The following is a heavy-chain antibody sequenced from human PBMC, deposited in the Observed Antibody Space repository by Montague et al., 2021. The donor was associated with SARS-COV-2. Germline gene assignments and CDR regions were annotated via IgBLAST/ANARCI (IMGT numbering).Heavy chain of an antibody. CDR2: VDYSGNT. Sequence: SETLSLTCTVTGGPISGSSDYWGWIRQSPGKGLEWIASVDYSGNTXYRPSLKSRLTISEDTSKNQFSLKLNSVTAADTALYYCARREYSYGWGDWGQGTLVTVSS. CDR1: GGPISGSSDY. CDR3: ARREYSYGWGD. D-gene: IGHD5-18*01. J-gene: IGHJ4*02. V-gene: IGHV4-39*01.